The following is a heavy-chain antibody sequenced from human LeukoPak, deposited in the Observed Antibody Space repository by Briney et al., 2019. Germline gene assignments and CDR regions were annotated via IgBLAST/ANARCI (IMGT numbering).Heavy chain of an antibody. D-gene: IGHD3-10*01. CDR3: ARADYGSGSYSLDY. CDR1: GGSISSGGYS. V-gene: IGHV4-30-2*01. Sequence: SQTLSLTCAVSGGSISSGGYSWSWIRQPPGKGLEWIGYIYHSGSTYYNPSLKSRVTISVDRSKNQFSLKLSSVTAADMAVYYCARADYGSGSYSLDYWGQGTLVTVSS. J-gene: IGHJ4*02. CDR2: IYHSGST.